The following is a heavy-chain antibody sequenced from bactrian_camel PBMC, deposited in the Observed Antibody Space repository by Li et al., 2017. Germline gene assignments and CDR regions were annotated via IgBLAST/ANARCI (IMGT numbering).Heavy chain of an antibody. CDR2: ISGDGST. CDR1: FFILDDFD. Sequence: HVQLVESGGGSVQTEGSLRLSCKPSFFILDDFDMMWYRQAPGNECELVSSISGDGSTYYTDAVKGRFTIARDNSKNTVYLTMNSLRSEDTALYYCATEGPTLAAMSRGRTDFGYWGQGTQVTVS. CDR3: ATEGPTLAAMSRGRTDFGY. D-gene: IGHD2*01. J-gene: IGHJ6*01. V-gene: IGHV3S63*01.